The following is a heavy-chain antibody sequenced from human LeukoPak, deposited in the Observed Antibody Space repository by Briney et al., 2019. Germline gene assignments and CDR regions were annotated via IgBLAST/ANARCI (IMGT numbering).Heavy chain of an antibody. Sequence: SETLSLTCTVSGGSISSYYWSWIRQPPGQGLEWIGYIYYSGSTNYNPSLKSRVTISVDTSKNQFSLKLSSVTAADTAVYYCAKCGSYYYYYMDVWGKGTTVTVSS. CDR3: AKCGSYYYYYMDV. CDR2: IYYSGST. J-gene: IGHJ6*03. D-gene: IGHD1-26*01. CDR1: GGSISSYY. V-gene: IGHV4-59*01.